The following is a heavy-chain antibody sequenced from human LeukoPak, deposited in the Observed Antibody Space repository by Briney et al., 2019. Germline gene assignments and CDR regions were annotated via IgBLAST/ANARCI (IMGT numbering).Heavy chain of an antibody. CDR1: GYTFINYD. CDR3: ARTVCDSTSCYWNWFDP. D-gene: IGHD2-2*01. V-gene: IGHV1-8*01. Sequence: ASVEVSCKASGYTFINYDINWVRQATGQGLEWMGWMNPNSGNTGYAHKFQGRVTMTRDASISTACMELNSLRSEDTAVYYCARTVCDSTSCYWNWFDPWGQGTLVTVSS. CDR2: MNPNSGNT. J-gene: IGHJ5*02.